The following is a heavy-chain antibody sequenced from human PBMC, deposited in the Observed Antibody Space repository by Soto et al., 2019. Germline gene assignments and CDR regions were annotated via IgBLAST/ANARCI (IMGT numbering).Heavy chain of an antibody. CDR3: ARLNGLCDSREHVWDAHYNYGLNV. J-gene: IGHJ6*02. CDR2: IKTNRAGT. V-gene: IGHV1-2*06. Sequence: ASVKASFKXPGYIYTRFYIHWVRPAPCEGLDWMGRIKTNRAGTEYPEKFQGRVAMSRNTSIKTAYMELSRLRRDDTAVYYYARLNGLCDSREHVWDAHYNYGLNVWGPGTTVTVSS. D-gene: IGHD3-22*01. CDR1: GYIYTRFY.